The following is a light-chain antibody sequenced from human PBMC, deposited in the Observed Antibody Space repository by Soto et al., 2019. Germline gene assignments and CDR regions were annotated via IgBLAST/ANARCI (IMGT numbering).Light chain of an antibody. CDR1: ERLSSVY. CDR3: QQYGTSPIP. Sequence: EIVLTQSPGTLSLSPGERATLSCRASERLSSVYLAWYQQRPGQPPRLLIYGASNRATGIPDRFSGSGSGTDFTLTISGLEPEDFAVYYCQQYGTSPIPFGQGARLEIK. J-gene: IGKJ5*01. V-gene: IGKV3-20*01. CDR2: GAS.